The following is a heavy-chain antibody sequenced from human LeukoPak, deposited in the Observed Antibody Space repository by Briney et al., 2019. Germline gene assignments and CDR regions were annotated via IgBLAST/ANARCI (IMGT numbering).Heavy chain of an antibody. Sequence: KIGESLKISCKGSGYSFTTHWIGWVRQMPGKGLEWMGIIYPDDSNTRYSPSFQGQVTLSADKSINTAYLQWSSLRASDTALYFCARSAIFRTLTPFDVWGHGTMVTVSS. CDR3: ARSAIFRTLTPFDV. CDR1: GYSFTTHW. D-gene: IGHD3-9*01. V-gene: IGHV5-51*01. CDR2: IYPDDSNT. J-gene: IGHJ3*01.